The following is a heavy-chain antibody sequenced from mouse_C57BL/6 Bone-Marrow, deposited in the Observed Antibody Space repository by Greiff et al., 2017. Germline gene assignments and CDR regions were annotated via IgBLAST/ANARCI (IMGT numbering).Heavy chain of an antibody. CDR1: GFTFSSYG. V-gene: IGHV5-6*02. CDR2: ISSGGSYT. CDR3: ARRGYYGLDY. J-gene: IGHJ2*01. Sequence: EVMLVESGGDLVKPGGSLKLSCAASGFTFSSYGMSWVRQTPDKRLEWVATISSGGSYTYYSDSVKGRFTISRDNAKNTLYLQMSSLKSEDTAMYYCARRGYYGLDYWGQGTTLTVSS. D-gene: IGHD1-1*01.